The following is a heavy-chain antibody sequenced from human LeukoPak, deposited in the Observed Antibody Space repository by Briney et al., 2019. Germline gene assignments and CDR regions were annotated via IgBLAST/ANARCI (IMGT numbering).Heavy chain of an antibody. CDR3: AKERDYYDSSGCYLPYHDAFDI. V-gene: IGHV4-61*02. D-gene: IGHD3-22*01. CDR1: GGSISSGRYY. CDR2: IYTSGST. Sequence: SETLSLTCTVSGGSISSGRYYWGWIRQPAGGGLEWIGCIYTSGSTNYNPSLKSRVTISVDTSKNQFSLKLSSVTAADTAVYYGAKERDYYDSSGCYLPYHDAFDIWGQGTMVTVSS. J-gene: IGHJ3*02.